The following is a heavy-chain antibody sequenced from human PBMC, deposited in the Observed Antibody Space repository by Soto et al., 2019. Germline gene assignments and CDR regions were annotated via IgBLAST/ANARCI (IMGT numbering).Heavy chain of an antibody. Sequence: EVQLLESGGGLVQPGGSLRLSCATSGFTFSSYAMSWVRQAPGKGLEWVSAISGSGGSTYYADSVKGRFTISRDNSKNTLYLQMNSLRAEDTAVYYGAKDKGHGSGSKTNWFDPWGQGTLVTVSS. J-gene: IGHJ5*02. D-gene: IGHD3-10*01. V-gene: IGHV3-23*01. CDR1: GFTFSSYA. CDR2: ISGSGGST. CDR3: AKDKGHGSGSKTNWFDP.